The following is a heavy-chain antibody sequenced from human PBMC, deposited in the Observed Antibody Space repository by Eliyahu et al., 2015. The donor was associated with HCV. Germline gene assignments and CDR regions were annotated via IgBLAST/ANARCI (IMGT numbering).Heavy chain of an antibody. J-gene: IGHJ4*02. V-gene: IGHV3-23*01. CDR2: ISGSGGST. D-gene: IGHD5-24*01. CDR3: AKEGVEMATVWGYYFDY. CDR1: GFXFSXYA. Sequence: EVQLLESGGGLVQPGGSLRLSCAASGFXFSXYAMSWVRQAPGKGLEWVSAISGSGGSTYYADSVKGRFTISRDNSKNTLYLQMNSLRAEDTAVYYCAKEGVEMATVWGYYFDYWGQGTLVTVSS.